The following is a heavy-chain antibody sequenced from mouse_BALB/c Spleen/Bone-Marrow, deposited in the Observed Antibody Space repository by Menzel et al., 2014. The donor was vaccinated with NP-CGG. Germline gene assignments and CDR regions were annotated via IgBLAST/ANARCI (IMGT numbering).Heavy chain of an antibody. J-gene: IGHJ2*01. V-gene: IGHV7-3*02. CDR3: AGDMGGLLFDS. Sequence: EVKLVESGGGLVQPGGSLRLSCATSGFTFTDYYMNWVRQPPGKALEWLAFIRNKAYGYTTEYSASVKGRFTISRDNSQNIPYLQMNTLRAEDSATYYCAGDMGGLLFDSWGQGTTLSVSS. CDR2: IRNKAYGYTT. D-gene: IGHD1-1*01. CDR1: GFTFTDYY.